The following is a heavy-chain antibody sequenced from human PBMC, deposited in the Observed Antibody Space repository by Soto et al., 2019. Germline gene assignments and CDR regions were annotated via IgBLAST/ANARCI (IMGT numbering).Heavy chain of an antibody. D-gene: IGHD6-6*01. J-gene: IGHJ4*02. Sequence: QVQLVESGGGLVKPGGSVRLSCAASGFTFSDSYMSWVRQAPGKGLEWLSYISGSSITISRADSVKGRFTISRDNDKNSVYLQMDSLRAEDTAVYYCARFLGGIPARPFDYWGQGTLVTVSS. CDR1: GFTFSDSY. CDR2: ISGSSITI. CDR3: ARFLGGIPARPFDY. V-gene: IGHV3-11*01.